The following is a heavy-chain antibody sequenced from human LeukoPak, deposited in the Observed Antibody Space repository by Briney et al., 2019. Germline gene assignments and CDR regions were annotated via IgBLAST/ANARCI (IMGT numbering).Heavy chain of an antibody. CDR1: GYTFSSYG. D-gene: IGHD3-10*01. CDR3: ARGGSGNNRRFYYFDY. J-gene: IGHJ4*02. CDR2: ISSYSGDT. Sequence: ASVKVSCKASGYTFSSYGITWVRQAPGQGLEWMGWISSYSGDTHFAQNFQDRLSMTTDTSTNTANMELRSLRSDDTAVYFCARGGSGNNRRFYYFDYRGQGTLVTVSS. V-gene: IGHV1-18*04.